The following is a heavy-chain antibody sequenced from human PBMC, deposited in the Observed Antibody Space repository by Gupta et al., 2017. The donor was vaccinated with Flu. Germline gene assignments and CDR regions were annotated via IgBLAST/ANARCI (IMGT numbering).Heavy chain of an antibody. D-gene: IGHD3-16*01. CDR1: GGSVSSSSYF. Sequence: QVQLQESAPGLVKPSETLSLTCTVSGGSVSSSSYFGSWVGQPPGKALEWIGYVYYSGSTKYNPSLKSRVTISLDTSKNQFSLKLSSVTAADTAIYFCTRDVQLGGGYYGMDVWGQGTTVTVSS. V-gene: IGHV4-61*01. CDR3: TRDVQLGGGYYGMDV. J-gene: IGHJ6*02. CDR2: VYYSGST.